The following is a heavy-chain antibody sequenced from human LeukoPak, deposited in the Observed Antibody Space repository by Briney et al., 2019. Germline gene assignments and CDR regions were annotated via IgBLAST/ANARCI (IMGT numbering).Heavy chain of an antibody. Sequence: RPSRRLSGAASGFTFSSYIMNGFGQALGEGLDGDSSSSSTSTYISYEDSTKRRFTSSRAKAPNTQRLQMNSLSAEDTAVYYRPRTLRGVAGVDYWGQGKLVTVSS. CDR3: PRTLRGVAGVDY. J-gene: IGHJ4*02. CDR1: GFTFSSYI. CDR2: SSSTSTYI. D-gene: IGHD2-15*01. V-gene: IGHV3-21*01.